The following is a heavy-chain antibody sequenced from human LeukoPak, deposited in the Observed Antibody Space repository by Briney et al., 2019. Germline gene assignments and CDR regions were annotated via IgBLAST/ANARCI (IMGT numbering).Heavy chain of an antibody. J-gene: IGHJ4*02. CDR3: ATWSASGSMIVVVPFDY. Sequence: ASVKVSCKVSGYTLTELSMHWVRQAPGKGLEWMGGFDPEDGETIYAQKIQGRVTMTEDTSTDTAYMELSSLRSEDTAVYYCATWSASGSMIVVVPFDYWGQGTLVIVSS. D-gene: IGHD3-22*01. V-gene: IGHV1-24*01. CDR1: GYTLTELS. CDR2: FDPEDGET.